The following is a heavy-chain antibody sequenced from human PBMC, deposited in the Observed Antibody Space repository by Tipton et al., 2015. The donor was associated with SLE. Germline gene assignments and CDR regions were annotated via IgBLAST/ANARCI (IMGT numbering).Heavy chain of an antibody. CDR1: GYSISSGFY. CDR2: IYHSGST. V-gene: IGHV4-38-2*02. Sequence: TLSLTCTVSGYSISSGFYWGWIRQPPGKGLEWIGNIYHSGSTFYNPSLKSRVTISVDTSKNQFSLKLSSVTAADTAVYYCARPWELEAFDIWGQGTMVTVSS. D-gene: IGHD1-26*01. J-gene: IGHJ3*02. CDR3: ARPWELEAFDI.